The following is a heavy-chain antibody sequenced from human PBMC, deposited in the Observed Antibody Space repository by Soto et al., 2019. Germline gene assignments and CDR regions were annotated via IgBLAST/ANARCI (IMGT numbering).Heavy chain of an antibody. V-gene: IGHV6-1*01. J-gene: IGHJ4*02. CDR3: ARGRGYCGGTNCYLDY. Sequence: SQTLSLTCAVSGDSVSSNSAAWNWIRQSPSRGLEWLGRTYYRSRWYSDYAGSVKSRITINADTSKNQFSLHLNSVTPQDTAVYYCARGRGYCGGTNCYLDYWGQGALVTVSS. D-gene: IGHD2-21*01. CDR2: TYYRSRWYS. CDR1: GDSVSSNSAA.